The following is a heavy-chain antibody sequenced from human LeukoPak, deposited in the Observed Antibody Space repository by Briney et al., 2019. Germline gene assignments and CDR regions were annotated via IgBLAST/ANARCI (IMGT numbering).Heavy chain of an antibody. CDR1: GFTFSAYA. V-gene: IGHV3-23*01. CDR3: AKFSGYELEGIKIDY. J-gene: IGHJ4*02. CDR2: ISGDGSTT. D-gene: IGHD5-12*01. Sequence: GGSLRLSCAASGFTFSAYAMTWVRQAPGKGLEWVSGISGDGSTTYYADSVKGRFTSSRDNSKKTLFLQMNSLRAEDTAVYYCAKFSGYELEGIKIDYWGQGTLVTVSS.